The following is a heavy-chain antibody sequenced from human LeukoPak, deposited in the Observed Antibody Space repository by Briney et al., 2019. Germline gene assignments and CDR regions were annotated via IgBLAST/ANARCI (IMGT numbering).Heavy chain of an antibody. CDR3: ARIKGYFDSGNYFGFFDY. J-gene: IGHJ4*02. CDR1: GYTLSGFA. D-gene: IGHD3-9*01. CDR2: ISHTTGTT. V-gene: IGHV3-23*01. Sequence: GGSLRLSCAAFGYTLSGFAMSWVRQAPGKGLEWVSSISHTTGTTYYADSVKGRFTISRDNSQNTLYLQMETLRAEDTAVYHCARIKGYFDSGNYFGFFDYWGQGALVTVSS.